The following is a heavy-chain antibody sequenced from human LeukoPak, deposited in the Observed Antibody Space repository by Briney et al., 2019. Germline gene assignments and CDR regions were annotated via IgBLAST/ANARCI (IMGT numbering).Heavy chain of an antibody. CDR1: GFTFSSYA. Sequence: GRSLRLSCAASGFTFSSYAMHWVRQAPGKGLEWVAVISYDGSNKYYADSVKGRFTISRDNSKNTLYLQMNSLRAEDTAVYYCARDGNTAMEEIDYWGQGTLVTVSS. D-gene: IGHD5-18*01. V-gene: IGHV3-30*01. J-gene: IGHJ4*02. CDR2: ISYDGSNK. CDR3: ARDGNTAMEEIDY.